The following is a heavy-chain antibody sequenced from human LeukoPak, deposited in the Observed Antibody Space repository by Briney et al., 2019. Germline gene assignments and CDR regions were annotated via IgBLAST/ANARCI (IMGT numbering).Heavy chain of an antibody. CDR1: GGTFSSYA. J-gene: IGHJ6*02. CDR3: ARGAYVLRYFDRADGDYYYYGMDV. Sequence: EASVKVSCKASGGTFSSYAISWVRQAPGQGLEWMGGIIPIFGTANYAQKFQGRVTITADESTSTAYMELSSLRSEDTAVYYCARGAYVLRYFDRADGDYYYYGMDVWGQGTTVTVSS. CDR2: IIPIFGTA. D-gene: IGHD3-9*01. V-gene: IGHV1-69*13.